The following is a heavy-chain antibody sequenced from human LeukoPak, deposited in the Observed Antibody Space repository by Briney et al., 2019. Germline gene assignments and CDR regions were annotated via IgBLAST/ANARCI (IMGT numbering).Heavy chain of an antibody. D-gene: IGHD6-13*01. J-gene: IGHJ6*03. CDR2: IIPIFGTA. V-gene: IGHV1-69*13. CDR1: GGTFSSYA. Sequence: ASVKVSCKASGGTFSSYAISWVRQAPGQGLEWMGGIIPIFGTANYAQKFQGRVTITADESTSTAYMELSSLRSEDTAVYYCARGPMVAAAGPFVYYYYYMDVWGKGTTVTISS. CDR3: ARGPMVAAAGPFVYYYYYMDV.